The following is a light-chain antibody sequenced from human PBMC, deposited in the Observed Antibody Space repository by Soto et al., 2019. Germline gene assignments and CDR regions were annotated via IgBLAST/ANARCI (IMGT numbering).Light chain of an antibody. J-gene: IGKJ3*01. V-gene: IGKV3-20*01. CDR2: TTS. CDR3: QQCGGSPLFS. CDR1: QSVTSSC. Sequence: EIVLTQSPATLSLSPGERATLSCTASQSVTSSCLAWYQHKPGQAPRLLIHTTSTRATDIPDMFSGSGSGTAFTLIISRLQPEDFAVYYCQQCGGSPLFSFGPGTRVDIK.